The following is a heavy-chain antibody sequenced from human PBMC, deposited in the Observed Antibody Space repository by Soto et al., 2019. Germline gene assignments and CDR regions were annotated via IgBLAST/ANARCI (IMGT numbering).Heavy chain of an antibody. D-gene: IGHD6-19*01. J-gene: IGHJ4*02. CDR1: GGTMRSSNR. CDR2: IYHSGST. V-gene: IGHV4-4*03. Sequence: PETRSLSTAVSGGTMRSSNRCIWVRQTPGKGLEWIGEIYHSGSTNYNPSLKSRLTISVDKSKNQFSLKLNSVTAADTAVYYCARGFTIGWYTYYFDLWGQG. CDR3: ARGFTIGWYTYYFDL.